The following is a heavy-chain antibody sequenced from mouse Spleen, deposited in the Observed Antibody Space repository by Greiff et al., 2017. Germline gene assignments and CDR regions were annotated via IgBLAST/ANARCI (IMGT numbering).Heavy chain of an antibody. Sequence: DVKLQESGGGLVQPGGSLKLSCAASGFTFSSYTMSWVRQTPEKRLEWVAYISNGGGSTYYPDTVKGRFTISRDNAKNTLYLQMSSLKSEDTAMYYCARHGAYYGNYRDSWFAYWGQGTLVTVSA. D-gene: IGHD2-10*01. CDR3: ARHGAYYGNYRDSWFAY. J-gene: IGHJ3*01. CDR2: ISNGGGST. V-gene: IGHV5-12-2*01. CDR1: GFTFSSYT.